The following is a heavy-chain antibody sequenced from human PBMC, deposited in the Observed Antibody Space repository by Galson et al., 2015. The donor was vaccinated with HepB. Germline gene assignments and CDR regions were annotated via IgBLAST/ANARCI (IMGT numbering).Heavy chain of an antibody. J-gene: IGHJ3*02. D-gene: IGHD5-12*01. CDR3: ARGVATINAFDI. CDR1: GGSISSSSYT. CDR2: IYYSGST. V-gene: IGHV4-39*01. Sequence: ETLSLTCTVSGGSISSSSYTWAGTRRPPGKGLEGFGGIYYSGSTYNNPSLKSRVTISVDTSKNQFSLKLGSVTAADTAVYYCARGVATINAFDIWGQGTMVTVSS.